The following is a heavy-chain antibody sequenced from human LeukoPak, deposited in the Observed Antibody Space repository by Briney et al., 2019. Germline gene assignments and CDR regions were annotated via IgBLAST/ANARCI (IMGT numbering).Heavy chain of an antibody. V-gene: IGHV3-23*01. D-gene: IGHD1-26*01. Sequence: PGGSLRLSCAASGFTFSSYAMSWVRQAPGKGLEWVSTISAGGATFYADSVRSRFTISRDNSKNTLYLQMNSLRAEDTAVYYCAKRSGSLHYYEYWGQGTLVTVSS. CDR3: AKRSGSLHYYEY. CDR1: GFTFSSYA. CDR2: ISAGGAT. J-gene: IGHJ4*01.